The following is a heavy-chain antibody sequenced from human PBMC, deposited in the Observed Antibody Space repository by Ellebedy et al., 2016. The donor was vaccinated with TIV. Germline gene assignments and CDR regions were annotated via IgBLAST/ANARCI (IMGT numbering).Heavy chain of an antibody. V-gene: IGHV3-30*04. J-gene: IGHJ6*02. CDR2: ISYDGNNK. CDR3: SREGLEAGMDL. CDR1: GFTFSHHA. Sequence: GGSLRLSCAASGFTFSHHAFYWVRQAPGKGLEWVTIISYDGNNKFYLDSVEGRFSISRDDSKITLYLQMNSLRPEDTDVYYCSREGLEAGMDLWGQGTTVIVSS.